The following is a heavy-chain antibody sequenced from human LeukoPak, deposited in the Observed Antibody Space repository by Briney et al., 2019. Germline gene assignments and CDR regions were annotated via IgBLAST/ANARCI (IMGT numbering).Heavy chain of an antibody. CDR1: GFTFSDYY. Sequence: AGGSLRLSCAASGFTFSDYYMSWIRPPPGKGLEWVSYISGSTTYTNYADSVRGRFTISRDNSKNSLYLQMNSLRAEDTAVYYCARDREVVAFDIWGQGTMVTVSS. CDR3: ARDREVVAFDI. J-gene: IGHJ3*02. V-gene: IGHV3-11*05. D-gene: IGHD2-15*01. CDR2: ISGSTTYT.